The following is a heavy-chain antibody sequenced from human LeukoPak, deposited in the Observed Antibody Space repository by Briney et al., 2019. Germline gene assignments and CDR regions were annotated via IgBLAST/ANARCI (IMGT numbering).Heavy chain of an antibody. CDR2: INHSGST. Sequence: ASETLSLTCAVYGGSFSGYYWSWIRQPPGKGLEWIGEINHSGSTNYNPSLKSRVTISVDTSKNQFSLKLSSVTAADTAVYCCATLNGDYEGWFDPWGQGTLVAVSS. J-gene: IGHJ5*02. CDR3: ATLNGDYEGWFDP. CDR1: GGSFSGYY. D-gene: IGHD4-17*01. V-gene: IGHV4-34*01.